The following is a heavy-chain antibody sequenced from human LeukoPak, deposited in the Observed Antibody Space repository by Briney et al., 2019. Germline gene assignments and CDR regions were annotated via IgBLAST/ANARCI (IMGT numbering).Heavy chain of an antibody. Sequence: PSETLSLTCTVSGGSISSYYWSWIRQPPGKGLEWIGYIYYSGSTNYNPSLKSRVTISVDTSKNQFSLKLSSVTAADTAVYYCVRDQGGYDKGDYYYYGMDVWGKGTTVTVSS. CDR1: GGSISSYY. D-gene: IGHD5-12*01. J-gene: IGHJ6*04. CDR3: VRDQGGYDKGDYYYYGMDV. V-gene: IGHV4-59*01. CDR2: IYYSGST.